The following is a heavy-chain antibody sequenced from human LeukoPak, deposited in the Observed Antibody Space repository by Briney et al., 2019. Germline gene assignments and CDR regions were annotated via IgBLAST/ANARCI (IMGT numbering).Heavy chain of an antibody. CDR2: INYIRTT. V-gene: IGHV4-59*08. J-gene: IGHJ6*02. D-gene: IGHD6-13*01. Sequence: SETLSLTCTVSGGSISSYYWNWIRQPPGKGLEWIGYINYIRTTDYNPSLKSRVTISLDTSKNRFSLKLSSVTAADTAMYYCARSYSSSDHYYYYGMEVWGQGTTVTVSS. CDR1: GGSISSYY. CDR3: ARSYSSSDHYYYYGMEV.